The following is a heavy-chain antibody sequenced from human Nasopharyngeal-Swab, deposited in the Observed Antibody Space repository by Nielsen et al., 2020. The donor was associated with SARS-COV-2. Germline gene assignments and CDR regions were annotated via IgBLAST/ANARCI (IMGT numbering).Heavy chain of an antibody. CDR3: ARVSYSSGWDYYFDY. V-gene: IGHV3-23*01. CDR2: ISGSDYTT. J-gene: IGHJ4*02. CDR1: GFTFSSYA. D-gene: IGHD6-19*01. Sequence: GGSLRLSCAASGFTFSSYAISWVRQAPGKGLEWVSVISGSDYTTYYADSVKGRFTVSRDNSKNTVSLQMNSLRAEDTAVYYCARVSYSSGWDYYFDYWGQGTLVTVSS.